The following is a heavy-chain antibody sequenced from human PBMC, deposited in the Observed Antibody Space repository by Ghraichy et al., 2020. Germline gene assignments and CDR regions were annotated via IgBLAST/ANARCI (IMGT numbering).Heavy chain of an antibody. CDR1: GLTVSSNH. D-gene: IGHD6-19*01. V-gene: IGHV3-53*01. CDR3: VREGSSGWQYDY. J-gene: IGHJ4*02. Sequence: GGSLRLSCAASGLTVSSNHMSWVRQAPGKGLEWVAVFYSGGNTYYADSVKGRFIISRDNSKNTLYLQMNSLRAEDTALYYCVREGSSGWQYDYWGQGTLVTVSS. CDR2: FYSGGNT.